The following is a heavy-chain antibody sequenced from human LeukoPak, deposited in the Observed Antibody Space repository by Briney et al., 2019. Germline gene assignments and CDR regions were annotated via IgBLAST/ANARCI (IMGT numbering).Heavy chain of an antibody. CDR2: IIPNFGTT. D-gene: IGHD4-11*01. CDR1: GGTFSSYA. Sequence: SVKVSCKASGGTFSSYAISWVRQAPGQGLEWMGGIIPNFGTTNYAQKLQGRVTMTADESTSTAYMELSSLSSEDTAVYYCARGVTTGGNYYYYFYLDVWGKGTTVTVSS. J-gene: IGHJ6*03. V-gene: IGHV1-69*13. CDR3: ARGVTTGGNYYYYFYLDV.